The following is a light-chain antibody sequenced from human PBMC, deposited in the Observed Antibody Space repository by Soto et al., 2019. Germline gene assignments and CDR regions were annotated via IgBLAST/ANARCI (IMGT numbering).Light chain of an antibody. Sequence: DIQLTQSPSFLSASVGDRVTITCRASQGISSYLAWYQQKPGKAPKLLIYAASTLLSGVPSRFSGSGSGTEFTLTISSLQPEDFATYYCQHLNSFPFTFGGGTKAEIK. J-gene: IGKJ4*01. CDR1: QGISSY. V-gene: IGKV1-9*01. CDR2: AAS. CDR3: QHLNSFPFT.